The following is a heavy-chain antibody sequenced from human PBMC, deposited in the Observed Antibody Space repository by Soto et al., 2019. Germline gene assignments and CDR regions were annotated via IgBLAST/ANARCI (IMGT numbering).Heavy chain of an antibody. CDR1: GGTFRGYS. CDR3: AIVMVRLYDSLARAYYYYGMDV. D-gene: IGHD3-10*01. V-gene: IGHV1-8*01. Sequence: ASVKVSCKASGGTFRGYSFGWVRQATGQGLEWMGWMNPNSGNTGYAQKFQGRVTITADESTSTAYMELSSLRSEDTAVYYCAIVMVRLYDSLARAYYYYGMDVWGQGTTVTVSS. J-gene: IGHJ6*02. CDR2: MNPNSGNT.